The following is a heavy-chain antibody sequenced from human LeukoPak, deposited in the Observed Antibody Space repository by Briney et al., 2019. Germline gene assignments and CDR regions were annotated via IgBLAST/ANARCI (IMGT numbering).Heavy chain of an antibody. CDR2: VSNGGST. D-gene: IGHD1-1*01. J-gene: IGHJ3*02. CDR3: VRLQPNTGEWAFDI. V-gene: IGHV4-59*01. CDR1: GGTISSYY. Sequence: SETLSLTCSVSGGTISSYYWSWIRQPPGEGLEWIGYVSNGGSTSYNPSLKSRVTISVDTSKNQLSLKLSSVTAADTAVYHCVRLQPNTGEWAFDIWGLGTMVSVSS.